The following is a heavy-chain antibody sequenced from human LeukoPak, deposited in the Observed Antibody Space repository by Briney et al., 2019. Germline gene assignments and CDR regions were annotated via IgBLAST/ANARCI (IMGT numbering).Heavy chain of an antibody. CDR1: GFTFSSYS. D-gene: IGHD4-17*01. V-gene: IGHV3-21*01. Sequence: GGSLRLSCAASGFTFSSYSMNWVRQAPGEGLEWVSSISSSSGYIYYADSVKGRFTISRDNAKNSLYLQMNSLTAEDTAVYYCARDDDDYGIYWGQGTPVTVSS. CDR2: ISSSSGYI. CDR3: ARDDDDYGIY. J-gene: IGHJ4*02.